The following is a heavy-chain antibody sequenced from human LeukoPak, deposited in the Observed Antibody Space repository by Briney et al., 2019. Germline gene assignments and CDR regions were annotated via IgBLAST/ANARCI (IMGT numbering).Heavy chain of an antibody. J-gene: IGHJ5*02. CDR3: AKDRQLWPTYNWFDP. CDR2: ISGDGTAR. CDR1: GFTSSSYW. V-gene: IGHV3-74*01. D-gene: IGHD5-18*01. Sequence: PGGSLRLSSAASGFTSSSYWMHWVRQVPGKGLVWVSRISGDGTARNYADSVKGRFTISRDDAKNTVDLQMNSLRAEDTAVYYCAKDRQLWPTYNWFDPWGQGTLVTVSS.